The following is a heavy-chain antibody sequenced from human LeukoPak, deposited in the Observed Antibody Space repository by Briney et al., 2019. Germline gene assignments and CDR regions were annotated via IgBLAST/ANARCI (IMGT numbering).Heavy chain of an antibody. V-gene: IGHV4-31*03. D-gene: IGHD3-22*01. Sequence: SQTLSLTCTVSGGSISSGGYYWSWIRQHPGKGLEWIGYIYYSGSTYYNPSLKSRVTISVDTSKNQFSLKLSSVTAADTAVYYCASGVMYYYDSSGPFDYWGQGTLVTVSS. CDR3: ASGVMYYYDSSGPFDY. J-gene: IGHJ4*02. CDR1: GGSISSGGYY. CDR2: IYYSGST.